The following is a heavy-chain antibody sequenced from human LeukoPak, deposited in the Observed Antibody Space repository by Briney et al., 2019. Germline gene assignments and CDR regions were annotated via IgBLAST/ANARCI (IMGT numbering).Heavy chain of an antibody. V-gene: IGHV3-30*02. CDR2: IRYDGSNK. CDR3: AKVDKQWELTHYDY. Sequence: PGGSLRLSCAASGFTFSSYWMHWVRQAPGKGLEWVAFIRYDGSNKYYADSVKGRFTISRDNSKNTLYLQMNSLRAEDTAVYYCAKVDKQWELTHYDYWGQGTLVTVSS. J-gene: IGHJ4*02. D-gene: IGHD1-26*01. CDR1: GFTFSSYW.